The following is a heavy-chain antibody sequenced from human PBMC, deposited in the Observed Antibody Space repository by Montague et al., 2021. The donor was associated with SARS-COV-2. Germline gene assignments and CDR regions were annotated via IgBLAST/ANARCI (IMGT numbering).Heavy chain of an antibody. V-gene: IGHV4-59*02. CDR1: SGSVYGHY. CDR3: ARVAGVVAAAPLNYYGMDV. J-gene: IGHJ6*02. Sequence: SETLSLTCTVSSGSVYGHYLAWIRQPPGKGLECIAYIFYTGATYYNPSLESRVSISVDTSKNQFSLKLSSVTAADTAVYYCARVAGVVAAAPLNYYGMDVWGQGTTVTVSS. CDR2: IFYTGAT. D-gene: IGHD2-15*01.